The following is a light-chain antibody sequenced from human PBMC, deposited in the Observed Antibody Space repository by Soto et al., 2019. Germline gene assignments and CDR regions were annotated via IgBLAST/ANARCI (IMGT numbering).Light chain of an antibody. CDR1: QSLSSNY. CDR2: GAS. J-gene: IGKJ2*01. Sequence: EIVLTQSPGTLSLSPGERATLSCRASQSLSSNYLAWYQLKPGQAPRLLIYGASNSATGIPDRFRGSGSGTDFTLTIARLEPEAVAVYDYQQVGGSLYTFGQGTKLEIK. V-gene: IGKV3-20*01. CDR3: QQVGGSLYT.